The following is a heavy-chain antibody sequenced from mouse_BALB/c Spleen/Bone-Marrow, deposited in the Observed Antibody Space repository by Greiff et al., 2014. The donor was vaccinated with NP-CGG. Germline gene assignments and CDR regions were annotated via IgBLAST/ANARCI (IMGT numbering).Heavy chain of an antibody. CDR3: ARSGERYGAMDY. Sequence: DVHLVESGGGLVKPGGSLKLSCAASGFTFSDYYMYWVRQTPEKRLEWVATISDGGGYTYYPDSVWGRFTISRDNAENNLYLQMSSLKSEDTAMYYCARSGERYGAMDYWGQGTSVTVFS. J-gene: IGHJ4*01. CDR1: GFTFSDYY. V-gene: IGHV5-4*02. D-gene: IGHD2-10*02. CDR2: ISDGGGYT.